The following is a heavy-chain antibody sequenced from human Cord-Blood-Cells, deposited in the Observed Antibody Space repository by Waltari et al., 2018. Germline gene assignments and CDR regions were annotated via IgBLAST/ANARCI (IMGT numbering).Heavy chain of an antibody. Sequence: QVQLQQWGAGLLKPSETLSLTCAVYGGSCSGYYWLWIRQPPGKGLEWIGEINHSGSTNYNPSLKSRVTISVDTSKNQFSLKLSSVTAADTAVYYCAREDYYYGMDVWGQGTTVTVSS. CDR3: AREDYYYGMDV. J-gene: IGHJ6*02. CDR2: INHSGST. CDR1: GGSCSGYY. V-gene: IGHV4-34*01.